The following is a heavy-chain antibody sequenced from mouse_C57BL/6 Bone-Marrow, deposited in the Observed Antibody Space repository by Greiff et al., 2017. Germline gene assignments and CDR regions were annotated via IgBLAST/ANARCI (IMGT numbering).Heavy chain of an antibody. CDR1: GFSLTSSG. D-gene: IGHD2-14*01. CDR2: IWSGGST. Sequence: QVQLKESGPGLVQPSQSLSITCTVSGFSLTSSGVHWVRQSPGKGLEWLGVIWSGGSTDDNAAFISRLSISKDNSKSQVFFKMNSLQADDTAIYYCARTGAVGTSCDYWGQGTTLTVSS. CDR3: ARTGAVGTSCDY. V-gene: IGHV2-2*01. J-gene: IGHJ2*01.